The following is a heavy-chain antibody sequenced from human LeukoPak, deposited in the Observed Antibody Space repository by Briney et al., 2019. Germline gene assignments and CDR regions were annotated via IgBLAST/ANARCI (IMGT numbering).Heavy chain of an antibody. CDR3: AKHESGTNWFDP. CDR1: GFTFSNYW. V-gene: IGHV3-7*05. Sequence: GGSLRLSCAASGFTFSNYWMSWVRQAPGKGLEWVANINQDGSQKYYVDSVKGRFTISRDNAKNSLYLQVNSLRAEDTAVYSCAKHESGTNWFDPWGQGTLVTVSS. CDR2: INQDGSQK. J-gene: IGHJ5*02.